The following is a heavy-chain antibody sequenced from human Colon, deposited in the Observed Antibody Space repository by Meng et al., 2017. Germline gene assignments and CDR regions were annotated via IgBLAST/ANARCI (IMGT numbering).Heavy chain of an antibody. V-gene: IGHV4-4*02. CDR1: GVSITSSNW. D-gene: IGHD6-19*01. CDR3: ARHLGWEFDY. Sequence: QQGWGPGRVKPSGTSSLPCAVSGVSITSSNWWSWVRQAPGKGMEWIGQIDLSGKTDYNPSLKRRVTISLDKSMNQLFLEVYFVTAADTAIYYCARHLGWEFDYWDPGNLVTVSS. J-gene: IGHJ4*02. CDR2: IDLSGKT.